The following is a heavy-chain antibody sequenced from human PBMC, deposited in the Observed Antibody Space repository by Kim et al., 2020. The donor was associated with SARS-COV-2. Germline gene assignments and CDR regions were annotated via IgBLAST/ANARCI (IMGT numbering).Heavy chain of an antibody. CDR3: ARLPDVNGWPFDY. CDR1: GASVSSDY. J-gene: IGHJ4*01. V-gene: IGHV4-59*08. Sequence: SETLSLTCTVSGASVSSDYWTWIRQPPGRGLEWIGYIFYTGRTSYNPSLKNRVSLSVDTSRNQFSLKLHSVTAADTAVYFCARLPDVNGWPFDY. CDR2: IFYTGRT. D-gene: IGHD6-19*01.